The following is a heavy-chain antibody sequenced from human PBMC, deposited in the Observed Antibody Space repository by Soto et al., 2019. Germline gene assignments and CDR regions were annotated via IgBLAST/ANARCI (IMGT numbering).Heavy chain of an antibody. J-gene: IGHJ4*02. CDR2: IGPESGAT. CDR1: GYTFTGHY. CDR3: GRGRSGQLVVFY. D-gene: IGHD1-26*01. Sequence: QVQLVQSGAEVKKPGASVKVSCKASGYTFTGHYIHWVRQAPEQGPEWMGEIGPESGATRYAQKFQGRVTMSRDTSITTIYMELNNLSPDDTAVYYCGRGRSGQLVVFYWGQETPVTVSS. V-gene: IGHV1-2*02.